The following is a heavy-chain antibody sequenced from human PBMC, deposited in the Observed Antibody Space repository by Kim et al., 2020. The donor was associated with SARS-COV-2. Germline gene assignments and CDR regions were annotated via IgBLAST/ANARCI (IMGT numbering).Heavy chain of an antibody. D-gene: IGHD2-15*01. CDR2: A. J-gene: IGHJ4*02. CDR3: ARGDIPDYFDY. V-gene: IGHV1-69*01. Sequence: ANYAQKFQGRVTITADESTSTAYMELSSLRSEDTAVYYCARGDIPDYFDYWGQGTLVTVSS.